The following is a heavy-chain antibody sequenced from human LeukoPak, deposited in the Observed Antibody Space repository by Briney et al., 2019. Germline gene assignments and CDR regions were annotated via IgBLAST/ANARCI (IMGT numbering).Heavy chain of an antibody. D-gene: IGHD1-26*01. CDR1: GLXFDDYG. J-gene: IGHJ4*02. CDR2: INWNGGTT. V-gene: IGHV3-20*04. Sequence: GGSLRLSCVASGLXFDDYGISWVRQAPGKGLEWVSGINWNGGTTTYADSVKGRFTISGDNAKNSLYLQMNSLRVEDTAFYYCARNSGANVYTYSFQYWGRGTLVTVSS. CDR3: ARNSGANVYTYSFQY.